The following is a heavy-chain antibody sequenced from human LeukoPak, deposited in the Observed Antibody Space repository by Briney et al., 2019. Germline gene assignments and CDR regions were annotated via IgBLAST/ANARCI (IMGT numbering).Heavy chain of an antibody. CDR3: AKGVQLWTTFDY. V-gene: IGHV3-23*01. D-gene: IGHD5-18*01. J-gene: IGHJ4*02. CDR1: GFTFSSYA. Sequence: GGSLRLSCAASGFTFSSYAMSWVRQAPGKGLEWVSAISGSGGSTYCADSVKGRFTISRDNSKNTLYLQMNSLRAEDTAVYYCAKGVQLWTTFDYWGQGTLVTVSS. CDR2: ISGSGGST.